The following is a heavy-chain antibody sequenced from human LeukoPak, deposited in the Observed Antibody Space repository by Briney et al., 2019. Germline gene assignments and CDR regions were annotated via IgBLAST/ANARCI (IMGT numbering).Heavy chain of an antibody. CDR2: INPNSGGT. CDR3: ARDWYYDILTGGLFDP. Sequence: ASVKVSCKASGYTFTGYYLHWVRQAPGQGLEWMGWINPNSGGTNYAQKFQGRVTMTRDTSISTAYMELSRLRSDDTAVYYCARDWYYDILTGGLFDPWGQGTLVTVSS. CDR1: GYTFTGYY. D-gene: IGHD3-9*01. J-gene: IGHJ5*02. V-gene: IGHV1-2*02.